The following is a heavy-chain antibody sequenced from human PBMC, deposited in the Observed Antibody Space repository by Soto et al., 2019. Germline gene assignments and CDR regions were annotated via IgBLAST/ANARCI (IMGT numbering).Heavy chain of an antibody. D-gene: IGHD6-13*01. CDR3: ATGTAAPDH. J-gene: IGHJ1*01. V-gene: IGHV3-23*01. CDR2: ISTSGGTT. CDR1: GFTFSNFD. Sequence: GGSLRLSCAASGFTFSNFDMSWVRQAPGKGLEWVSGISTSGGTTYYADSVKGRFTSSRDNSKNTLYLQMTSLRAEDTAVCYCATGTAAPDHWGQGTLVTVSS.